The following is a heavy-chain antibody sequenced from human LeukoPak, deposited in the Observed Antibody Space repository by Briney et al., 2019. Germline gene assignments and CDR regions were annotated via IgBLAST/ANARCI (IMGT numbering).Heavy chain of an antibody. CDR2: IYYSGST. CDR3: ARDVGGSGTYFDY. V-gene: IGHV4-31*03. D-gene: IGHD3-10*01. CDR1: GGSISSGGYY. J-gene: IGHJ4*02. Sequence: SETLSLTCTVSGGSISSGGYYWSWIRQHPGKGLEWIGYIYYSGSTYYNPSLKSRVTISVDTSKNQFSLKLSSVTAADTAVYYCARDVGGSGTYFDYWGQGTLVTVSS.